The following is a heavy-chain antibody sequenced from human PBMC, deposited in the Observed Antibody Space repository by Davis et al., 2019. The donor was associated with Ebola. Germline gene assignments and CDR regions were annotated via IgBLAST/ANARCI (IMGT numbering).Heavy chain of an antibody. Sequence: AASVKVSCKASGYTFTSYDINWVRQATGQGLEWMGWMNPNSGNTGYAQKFQGRVTMTRNTSISTAYMELSSLRSEDTAVYYCARDRCSSTSCYYYYGMDVWGQGTTVTVSS. CDR2: MNPNSGNT. J-gene: IGHJ6*02. CDR1: GYTFTSYD. D-gene: IGHD2-2*01. V-gene: IGHV1-8*01. CDR3: ARDRCSSTSCYYYYGMDV.